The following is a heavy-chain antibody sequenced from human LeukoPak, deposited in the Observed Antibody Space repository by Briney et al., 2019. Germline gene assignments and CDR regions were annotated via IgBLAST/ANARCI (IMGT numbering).Heavy chain of an antibody. Sequence: PSETLSLTCDVSGGSISSTNWWSWVRQPPGKGLEWIGEIYYSGSTNYNPSLKSRVTVSIDKSKNQFSLKVNSVTAADTAVDYCVWSSGWYHGYFQHWGQGTLVTVSS. V-gene: IGHV4-4*02. CDR1: GGSISSTNW. CDR2: IYYSGST. D-gene: IGHD6-19*01. CDR3: VWSSGWYHGYFQH. J-gene: IGHJ1*01.